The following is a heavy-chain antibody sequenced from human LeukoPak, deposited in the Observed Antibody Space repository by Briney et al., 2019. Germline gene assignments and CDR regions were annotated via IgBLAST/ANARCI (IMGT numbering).Heavy chain of an antibody. J-gene: IGHJ3*02. CDR2: ISSSSSSI. V-gene: IGHV3-21*01. CDR3: ARDCPITMIVVVNDAFDI. D-gene: IGHD3-22*01. Sequence: GGTLRLSCAASGFTFSGYSMNWVRQAPGKGLEWVSAISSSSSSIYYADSVRGRFTTSRDNAKNSLYLQINSLRAEDTAVYYCARDCPITMIVVVNDAFDIWGQGTMVTVSS. CDR1: GFTFSGYS.